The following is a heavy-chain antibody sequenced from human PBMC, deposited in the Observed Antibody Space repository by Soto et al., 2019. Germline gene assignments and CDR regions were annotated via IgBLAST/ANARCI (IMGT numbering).Heavy chain of an antibody. CDR1: GGTVASSHW. D-gene: IGHD2-21*02. V-gene: IGHV4-4*02. CDR2: VYHTGDT. J-gene: IGHJ5*02. CDR3: AREIVTAGGNNYFDP. Sequence: SETLSLTCGVSGGTVASSHWWSWLRQSPGRGLEWIGNVYHTGDTNFNPSLQSRVTFSVDKSNNQFSLRLTSVTAADTAVYFCAREIVTAGGNNYFDPWGPGTLVTVSS.